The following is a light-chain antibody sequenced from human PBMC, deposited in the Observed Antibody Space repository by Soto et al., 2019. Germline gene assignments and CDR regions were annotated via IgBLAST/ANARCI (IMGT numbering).Light chain of an antibody. CDR1: QSVSSN. CDR3: QQYIRWPLT. CDR2: GAS. Sequence: EIVMTQSPATLSVSPGERATLSCRASQSVSSNLAWYQQKPGQAPSLLIYGASTRATGTPARFSGSGSGTEFTITISILQSEDFAVYYCQQYIRWPLTFGGGTKVEIK. V-gene: IGKV3-15*01. J-gene: IGKJ4*01.